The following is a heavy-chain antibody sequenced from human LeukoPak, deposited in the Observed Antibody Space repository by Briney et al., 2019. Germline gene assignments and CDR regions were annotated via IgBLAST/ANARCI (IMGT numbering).Heavy chain of an antibody. V-gene: IGHV3-23*01. D-gene: IGHD1-26*01. Sequence: PGGSLRLSCAASEFTFSSYSMNWVRQAPGKGLEWVSAISGSDSSTYYADSVKGRFTISRDNSKNTLYLQMNSLRAEDTAVYYCAKDRYSGSYFSWFFDYWGQGTLVTVSS. CDR2: ISGSDSST. CDR3: AKDRYSGSYFSWFFDY. CDR1: EFTFSSYS. J-gene: IGHJ4*02.